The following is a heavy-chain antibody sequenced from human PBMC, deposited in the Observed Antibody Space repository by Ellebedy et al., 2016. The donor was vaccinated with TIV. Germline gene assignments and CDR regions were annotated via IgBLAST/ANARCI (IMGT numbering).Heavy chain of an antibody. CDR1: GGSISSNNHY. CDR2: IYYGGST. V-gene: IGHV4-39*07. Sequence: MPSETLSLTCTVSGGSISSNNHYWGWIRQPPGKGLEWIGTIYYGGSTYYNPSLKSRVTISVDTSKNQISLRLTSVTAADTAMYFCGAVGVLTPHDAYDIWGQGTMVTVAS. J-gene: IGHJ3*02. CDR3: GAVGVLTPHDAYDI. D-gene: IGHD4/OR15-4a*01.